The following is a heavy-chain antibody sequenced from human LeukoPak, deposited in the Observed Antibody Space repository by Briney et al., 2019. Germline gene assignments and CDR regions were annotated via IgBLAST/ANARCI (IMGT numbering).Heavy chain of an antibody. CDR3: ATYYDFWSGYFFDI. CDR2: IYYSGST. V-gene: IGHV4-59*01. D-gene: IGHD3-3*01. Sequence: PSATLSLTCTVPGRSISSYYWSWIRKPPGKGLEWIGYIYYSGSTNYNPSLKSRVTISVDTSKNQFSLKLSSVTAADTAVYYCATYYDFWSGYFFDIWGQGTMVTVSS. CDR1: GRSISSYY. J-gene: IGHJ3*02.